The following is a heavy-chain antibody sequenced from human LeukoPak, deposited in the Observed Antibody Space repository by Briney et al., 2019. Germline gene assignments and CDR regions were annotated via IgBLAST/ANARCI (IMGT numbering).Heavy chain of an antibody. CDR1: GFTFSSYW. V-gene: IGHV3-30-3*01. Sequence: GGSLRLSCAASGFTFSSYWMHWVRQAPGKGLEWVAVISYDGSNKYYADSVKGRFTISRDNSKNTLYLQMNSLRAEDTAVYYCARDLGYCSGGSCYSSDYWGQGTLVTVSS. D-gene: IGHD2-15*01. CDR2: ISYDGSNK. CDR3: ARDLGYCSGGSCYSSDY. J-gene: IGHJ4*02.